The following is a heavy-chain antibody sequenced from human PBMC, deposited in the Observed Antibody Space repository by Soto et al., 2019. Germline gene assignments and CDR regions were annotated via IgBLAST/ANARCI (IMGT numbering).Heavy chain of an antibody. CDR1: GGSISSSNW. CDR3: ASRGYSYGPYYFDY. V-gene: IGHV4-4*02. J-gene: IGHJ4*02. CDR2: IYHSGST. D-gene: IGHD5-18*01. Sequence: PSETLSLTCAVSGGSISSSNWWSWVRQPPGKGLEWIGEIYHSGSTNYNPSLKSRVTISVDKSKNQFSLKLSYVTAADTAVYYCASRGYSYGPYYFDYWGQGTLVTVSS.